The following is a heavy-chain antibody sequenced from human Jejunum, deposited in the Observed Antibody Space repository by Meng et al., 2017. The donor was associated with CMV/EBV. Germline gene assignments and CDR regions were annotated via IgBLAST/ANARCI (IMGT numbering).Heavy chain of an antibody. CDR3: AREVGAQDY. Sequence: EGQLVEPGGGLVQLGGSLRLSFATSGFTFSSSWLHWVRQAPGKGLVWVSRINSDGSSTSYADSVKGRFTISRDNAKNTLYLQMNSLRAEDTAVYYCAREVGAQDYWGQGTLVTVSS. D-gene: IGHD6-6*01. CDR1: GFTFSSSW. J-gene: IGHJ4*02. V-gene: IGHV3-74*01. CDR2: INSDGSST.